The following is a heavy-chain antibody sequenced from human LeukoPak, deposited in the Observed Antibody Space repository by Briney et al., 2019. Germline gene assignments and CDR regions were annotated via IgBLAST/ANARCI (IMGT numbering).Heavy chain of an antibody. CDR1: GFTFSSYD. CDR2: IGTAGDT. Sequence: PGGSLRLSCAASGFTFSSYDMHWVRQATGKGLEWVSAIGTAGDTYYPGSVKGRFTISRENAKNSLYLQMSSLRAGDTAVYYCARGRYCSSTSCYDHGMDVWGQGTTVTVSS. J-gene: IGHJ6*02. CDR3: ARGRYCSSTSCYDHGMDV. V-gene: IGHV3-13*01. D-gene: IGHD2-2*01.